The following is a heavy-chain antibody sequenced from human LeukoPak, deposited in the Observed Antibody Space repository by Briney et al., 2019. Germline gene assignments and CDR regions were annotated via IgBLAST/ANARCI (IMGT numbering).Heavy chain of an antibody. J-gene: IGHJ2*01. V-gene: IGHV3-30*18. D-gene: IGHD5-18*01. CDR2: ISDDGRNK. CDR1: GFSFRNYG. Sequence: GGSLRLSCAAPGFSFRNYGMHWVRQAPGKGLEWVAVISDDGRNKYYADSVRGRFTISRDNSKNMLYLQMNNLRPEDTAVYHCAKDADTATIIYWYFDLWGRGTLVTVSS. CDR3: AKDADTATIIYWYFDL.